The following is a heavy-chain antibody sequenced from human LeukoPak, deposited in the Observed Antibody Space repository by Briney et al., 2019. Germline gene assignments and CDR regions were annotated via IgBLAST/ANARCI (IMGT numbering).Heavy chain of an antibody. CDR2: IIPIFGTA. CDR1: GGTFSSYA. J-gene: IGHJ4*02. V-gene: IGHV1-69*13. D-gene: IGHD4-17*01. CDR3: AGIVIHDYGDLDY. Sequence: SVKVSCKASGGTFSSYAISWVRQAPGQGLEWMGGIIPIFGTANYAQKFQGRVTITADESTSTAYMELSSLRSEDTAVYYCAGIVIHDYGDLDYGGQGTLVPVSS.